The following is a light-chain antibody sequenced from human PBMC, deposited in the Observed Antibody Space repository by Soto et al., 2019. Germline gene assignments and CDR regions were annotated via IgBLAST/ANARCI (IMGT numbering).Light chain of an antibody. CDR1: QSVSSNY. CDR2: GAS. V-gene: IGKV3-20*01. J-gene: IGKJ2*01. CDR3: QQYGSSPLYT. Sequence: EIVLTQSPGTLSLSPGESATLSCRASQSVSSNYLAWYQQKPGQAPRLLIYGASSRATGIPDRFSGSGSGTDFTLTISRLEPEDFAVHYCQQYGSSPLYTFGQGTKLEIK.